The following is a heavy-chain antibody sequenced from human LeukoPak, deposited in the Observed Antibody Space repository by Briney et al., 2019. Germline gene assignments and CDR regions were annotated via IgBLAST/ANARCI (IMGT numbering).Heavy chain of an antibody. CDR2: IYYSGST. J-gene: IGHJ6*02. D-gene: IGHD5-12*01. Sequence: SETLSLTCTVSGGSISSYYWSWIRQPPGKGLEWIGCIYYSGSTNYNPSLKSRVTISVDTSKNQFSLKLSSVTAADTAVYYCARDGYSGYDSYYYYYGMDVWGQGTTVTVSS. V-gene: IGHV4-59*01. CDR1: GGSISSYY. CDR3: ARDGYSGYDSYYYYYGMDV.